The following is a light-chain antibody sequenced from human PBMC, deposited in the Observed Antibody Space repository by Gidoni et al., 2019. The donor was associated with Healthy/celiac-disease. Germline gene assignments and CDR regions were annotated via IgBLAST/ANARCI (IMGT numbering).Light chain of an antibody. CDR3: QQYNNWPVLYT. Sequence: EIVMTQSPATLSVSPGERATLSCRASQSVSSNLAWYQQKPGQAPRRLIYGASTRATGIPARFSGSGSGTEFTLTISSLQSEDFAVYYCQQYNNWPVLYTFGQGTKLEIK. V-gene: IGKV3-15*01. CDR1: QSVSSN. CDR2: GAS. J-gene: IGKJ2*01.